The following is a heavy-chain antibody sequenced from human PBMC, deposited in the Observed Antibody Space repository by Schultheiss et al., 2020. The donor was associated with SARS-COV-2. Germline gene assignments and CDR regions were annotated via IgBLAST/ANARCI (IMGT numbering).Heavy chain of an antibody. D-gene: IGHD3-22*01. Sequence: GESLKISCAASGFFFSSYWMTWVRQAPGKGLEWVANIKQDGSEKYYVDSVKGRFTISRDNAKNSLYLQMNSLRAEDTAVYYCASTRVKYDYDSSGYDDYWGQGTLVTVSS. V-gene: IGHV3-7*01. CDR3: ASTRVKYDYDSSGYDDY. J-gene: IGHJ4*02. CDR1: GFFFSSYW. CDR2: IKQDGSEK.